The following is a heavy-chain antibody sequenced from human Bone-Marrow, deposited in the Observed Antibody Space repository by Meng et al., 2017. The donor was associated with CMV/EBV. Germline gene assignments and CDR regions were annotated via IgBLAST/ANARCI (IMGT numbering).Heavy chain of an antibody. V-gene: IGHV1-46*01. CDR3: ARWVSYYYGMDV. CDR1: GYTFTSYY. D-gene: IGHD3-22*01. CDR2: INPSGGST. J-gene: IGHJ6*02. Sequence: AAVKVSCKASGYTFTSYYMHWVRQAAGQGLEWMGIINPSGGSTSYAQKFQGRVTMTRNTSTSTVYMELSSLRSEDTAVYYCARWVSYYYGMDVWGQGTTVTVSS.